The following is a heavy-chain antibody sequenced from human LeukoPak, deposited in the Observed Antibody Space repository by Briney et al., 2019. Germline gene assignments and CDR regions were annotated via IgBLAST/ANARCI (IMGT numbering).Heavy chain of an antibody. J-gene: IGHJ6*03. CDR1: GYTFTSYG. CDR2: ISAYNGNT. D-gene: IGHD6-13*01. V-gene: IGHV1-18*01. CDR3: ARDRAGSSWYQYYYYYYMDV. Sequence: ASVKVSCKASGYTFTSYGISWVRQAPGQGLEWMGWISAYNGNTNYAQKLQGRVTMTTDTSTSTAYMALRSLRSDDTAVYYCARDRAGSSWYQYYYYYYMDVWGKGTTVTVSS.